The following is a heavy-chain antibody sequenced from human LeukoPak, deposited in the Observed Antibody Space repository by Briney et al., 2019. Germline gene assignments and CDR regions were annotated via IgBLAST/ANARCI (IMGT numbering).Heavy chain of an antibody. CDR1: GVSISRFY. D-gene: IGHD1-1*01. CDR2: IYYSGGT. J-gene: IGHJ3*02. Sequence: PSETLSLTCTTSGVSISRFYWSWLRQSPGKGLEWIGSIYYSGGTNYNPSLKSRVTISVDTSKNQFSLELSSVSAADTAVYYCAVNSTKHTFDIWGQGTMVTVSS. CDR3: AVNSTKHTFDI. V-gene: IGHV4-59*08.